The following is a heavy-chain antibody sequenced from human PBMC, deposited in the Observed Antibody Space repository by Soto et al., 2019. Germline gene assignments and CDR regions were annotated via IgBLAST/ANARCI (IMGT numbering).Heavy chain of an antibody. CDR3: TTEVSDSSGYSSDNWFDP. CDR1: GFTFSNAW. J-gene: IGHJ5*02. D-gene: IGHD3-22*01. Sequence: GGSLRLSCAASGFTFSNAWMSWVRQAPGKGLEWVGRIKSKTDGGTTDYAAPVKGRFTISRDDSKNTLYLQMNSLKTEDTAVYYCTTEVSDSSGYSSDNWFDPWGQGTLVTAPQ. V-gene: IGHV3-15*01. CDR2: IKSKTDGGTT.